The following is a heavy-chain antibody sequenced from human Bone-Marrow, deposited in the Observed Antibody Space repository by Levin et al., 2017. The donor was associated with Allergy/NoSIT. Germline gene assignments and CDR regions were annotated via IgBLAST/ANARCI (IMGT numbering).Heavy chain of an antibody. V-gene: IGHV3-53*01. Sequence: GESLKISCAASGFTVSSNYMSWVRQAPGKGLEWVSVIYSGGSTYYADSVKGRFTISRDNSKNTLYLQMNSLRAEDTAVYYCARCSADLDQRPHYGMDVWGQGTTVTVSS. CDR1: GFTVSSNY. D-gene: IGHD3-10*02. CDR2: IYSGGST. J-gene: IGHJ6*02. CDR3: ARCSADLDQRPHYGMDV.